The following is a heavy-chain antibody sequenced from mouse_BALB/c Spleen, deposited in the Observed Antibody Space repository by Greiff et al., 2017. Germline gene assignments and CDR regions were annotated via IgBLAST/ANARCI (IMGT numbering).Heavy chain of an antibody. CDR2: IDPSDSYT. V-gene: IGHV1-69*02. J-gene: IGHJ4*01. CDR3: ARNDVMDY. CDR1: GYTFTSYW. Sequence: QVQLQQPGAELVKPGASVKLSCKASGYTFTSYWMHWVKQRPGQGLEWIGEIDPSDSYTNYNQKFKGKATFTADTSSNTAYMQLSSLTSEDSAVYYCARNDVMDYWGEGTSVTVSS.